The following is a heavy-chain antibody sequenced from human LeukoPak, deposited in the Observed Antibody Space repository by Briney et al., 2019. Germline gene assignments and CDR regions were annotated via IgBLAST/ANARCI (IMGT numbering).Heavy chain of an antibody. Sequence: PSETLSLTCTVSGGSISSSSYYWGWIRQPPGKGLEWIGSIYYSGSTYYNPSLKSRVTISVDTSKNQFSLKLSSVTAADTAVYYCAREQHRAAAGLNWFDPRGQGTLVTVSS. CDR2: IYYSGST. D-gene: IGHD6-13*01. J-gene: IGHJ5*02. CDR3: AREQHRAAAGLNWFDP. V-gene: IGHV4-39*07. CDR1: GGSISSSSYY.